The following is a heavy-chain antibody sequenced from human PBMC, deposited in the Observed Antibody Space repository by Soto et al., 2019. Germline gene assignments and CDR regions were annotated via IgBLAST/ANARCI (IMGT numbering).Heavy chain of an antibody. CDR3: ATSYYYYGSGSRLSWFDP. J-gene: IGHJ5*02. CDR1: GYTFTSYD. D-gene: IGHD3-10*01. V-gene: IGHV1-8*01. Sequence: VASVKVSCKASGYTFTSYDINWVRQATGQGLEWMGWMNPNSGNTGYAQKFQGRVTMTRNTSISTAYMELSSLRSEDTAVYYCATSYYYYGSGSRLSWFDPWGQGTLVTVSS. CDR2: MNPNSGNT.